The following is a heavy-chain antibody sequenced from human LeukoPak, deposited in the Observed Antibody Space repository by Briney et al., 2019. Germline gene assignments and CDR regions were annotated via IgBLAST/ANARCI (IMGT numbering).Heavy chain of an antibody. Sequence: GGSLRLSCAASGFTFSSYAMSWVRQAPGKGLEWVSGISGSGDNTYYADSVKGRFTISRDNSKNTLYLQMNSLRAEDTAVYYCARDDLLRFYYGMDVWGQGTTVTVS. CDR1: GFTFSSYA. CDR2: ISGSGDNT. J-gene: IGHJ6*02. D-gene: IGHD5/OR15-5a*01. CDR3: ARDDLLRFYYGMDV. V-gene: IGHV3-23*01.